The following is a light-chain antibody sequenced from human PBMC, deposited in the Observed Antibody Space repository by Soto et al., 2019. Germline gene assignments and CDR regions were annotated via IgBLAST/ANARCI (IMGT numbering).Light chain of an antibody. CDR2: SNN. J-gene: IGLJ2*01. CDR3: AAWDDSLKGLL. CDR1: SSNIGGNT. V-gene: IGLV1-44*01. Sequence: QSVLTQPPSASGTPGQRVTISCSGSSSNIGGNTVNWYQQLPGTAPKLLIYSNNQRPSGVPDRFSGSKSGTSASRAISGLQSEDEADYYCAAWDDSLKGLLFGGGTKLTVL.